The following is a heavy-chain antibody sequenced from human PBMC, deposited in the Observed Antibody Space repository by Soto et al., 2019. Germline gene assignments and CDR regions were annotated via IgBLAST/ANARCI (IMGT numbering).Heavy chain of an antibody. Sequence: QVQLQESGPGLVKPSETLSLTCTVSGGSISGGGYYWSWIRQPPGKGLEWIGYTYDSGSTYYNPSLKKRSSISIDTSKYQYSLRLTSVTAADTAVYYCAREISPLTTDGYFDLWGRGTLVTVYS. CDR3: AREISPLTTDGYFDL. V-gene: IGHV4-30-4*01. CDR2: TYDSGST. CDR1: GGSISGGGYY. D-gene: IGHD4-17*01. J-gene: IGHJ2*01.